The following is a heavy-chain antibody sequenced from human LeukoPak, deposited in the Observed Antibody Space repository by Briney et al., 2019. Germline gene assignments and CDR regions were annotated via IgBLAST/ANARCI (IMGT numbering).Heavy chain of an antibody. J-gene: IGHJ3*02. V-gene: IGHV5-51*01. Sequence: PGASLQISCQGSGSIFTSYWIGWVRPLPGKGVEWMGIIYPGDSDTRYSPSFQGQVTISADKSISTAYLQWSSLKASDTAMYYCATRGGYSYSDAFDIWGQGTMVTVSS. CDR2: IYPGDSDT. CDR1: GSIFTSYW. CDR3: ATRGGYSYSDAFDI. D-gene: IGHD5-18*01.